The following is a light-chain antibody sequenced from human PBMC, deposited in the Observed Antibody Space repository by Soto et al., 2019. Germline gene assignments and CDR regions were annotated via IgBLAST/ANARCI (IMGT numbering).Light chain of an antibody. CDR2: DTN. CDR1: AGAVTSGHY. V-gene: IGLV7-46*01. J-gene: IGLJ3*02. CDR3: LLSYSGAWV. Sequence: QAVVTQEPSLTVSPGGTVTLTCGSSAGAVTSGHYPYWFQQGPGQAPRTLIYDTNNKHSWTPARFSGSLLGGKAALTLSGAQPEDEADYYCLLSYSGAWVFGGGTQLTVL.